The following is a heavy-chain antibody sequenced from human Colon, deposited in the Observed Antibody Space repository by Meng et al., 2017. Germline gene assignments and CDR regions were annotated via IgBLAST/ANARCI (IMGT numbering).Heavy chain of an antibody. Sequence: QVHLHESGPGRGRPSDDLALVCTDSGGSSKSGGYHCSWVRQHPGKGLEYIGFMSDSGTTDYNPSLRSRVSISEIGSSKNQFSLTLRSVTAADTATYFCARDTLYGTDYWGQGVLVTVSS. D-gene: IGHD4-17*01. CDR3: ARDTLYGTDY. CDR2: MSDSGTT. CDR1: GGSSKSGGYH. J-gene: IGHJ4*02. V-gene: IGHV4-31*03.